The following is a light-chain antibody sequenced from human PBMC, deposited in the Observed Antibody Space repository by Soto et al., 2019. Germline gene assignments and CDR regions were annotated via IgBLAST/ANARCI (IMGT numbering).Light chain of an antibody. CDR2: EVI. CDR3: SSYTSSTTVL. CDR1: SSDVGGYNY. Sequence: QSVLTQPASVSGSPGQSVTISCTGTSSDVGGYNYVSWYQQHPGKAPKLLIYEVINRPSGVSNRFAASKSGNTASLTISGLQTEDEAHYYCSSYTSSTTVLFGGGTKVTGL. V-gene: IGLV2-14*01. J-gene: IGLJ2*01.